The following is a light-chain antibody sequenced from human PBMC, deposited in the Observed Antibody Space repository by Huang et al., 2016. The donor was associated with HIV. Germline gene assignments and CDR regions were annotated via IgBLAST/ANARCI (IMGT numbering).Light chain of an antibody. CDR2: GAS. CDR1: QTITHY. CDR3: QQSYFTPLT. Sequence: DIQMTPSSSSLSSSVGDRVTITCRASQTITHYLSWYQQKPGKAPKLLIYGASSLHSGVPSMFSGSGSGTDFTLTISSRQPEDFATYYCQQSYFTPLTFGGGTRLEIK. V-gene: IGKV1-39*01. J-gene: IGKJ4*01.